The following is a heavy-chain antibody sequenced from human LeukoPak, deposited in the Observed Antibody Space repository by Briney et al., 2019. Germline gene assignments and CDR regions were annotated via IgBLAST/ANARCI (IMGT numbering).Heavy chain of an antibody. CDR1: GGSIGRSDYY. D-gene: IGHD3-22*01. Sequence: PSETLSLTCSVSGGSIGRSDYYWGWIRQPPGKGLEWIGTIYYSGSTYYNSSLKSRVTISVDTSKNQFSLKLSSVTAADTAVYYCARSPYYSDSSGYDYWGQGALVTVSS. J-gene: IGHJ4*02. V-gene: IGHV4-39*01. CDR3: ARSPYYSDSSGYDY. CDR2: IYYSGST.